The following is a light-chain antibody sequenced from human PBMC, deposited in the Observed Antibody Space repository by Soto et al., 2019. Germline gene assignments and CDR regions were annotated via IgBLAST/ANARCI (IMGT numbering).Light chain of an antibody. CDR1: QSVSSSY. CDR3: QQYHNWRRP. V-gene: IGKV3-15*01. Sequence: EIVLTQSPCTLSLSPGERATLSCRASQSVSSSYLAWYQQEPGQAPRLLIYGASTRATGIPVRFSGSGSGTEFTLTLSSLQSEDFAVYYCQQYHNWRRPLGQGTQVDIK. J-gene: IGKJ1*01. CDR2: GAS.